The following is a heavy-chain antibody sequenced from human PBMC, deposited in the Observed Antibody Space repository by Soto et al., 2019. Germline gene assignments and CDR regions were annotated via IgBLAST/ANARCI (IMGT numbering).Heavy chain of an antibody. CDR3: ARDSVRDGSGSYAHY. D-gene: IGHD3-10*01. CDR1: GFTFSDYY. CDR2: ISSSGSTI. V-gene: IGHV3-11*01. J-gene: IGHJ4*02. Sequence: GGSLRLSCAASGFTFSDYYMSWIRQAPGKGLEWVSYISSSGSTIYCADSVKGRFTISRDNAKNSLYLQMNSPRAEDTAVYYCARDSVRDGSGSYAHYWGQGTLVTVSS.